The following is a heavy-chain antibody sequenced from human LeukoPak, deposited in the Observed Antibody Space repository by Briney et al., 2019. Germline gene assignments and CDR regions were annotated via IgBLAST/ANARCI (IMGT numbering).Heavy chain of an antibody. CDR1: GFTFSDYY. Sequence: GGSLRLSCAASGFTFSDYYMSWIRKAPGKGLEWVSYISSSSSYTNYADSVKGRFTISRDNAKNSLYLQMNSLRAEDTAVYYCARESRGYYDSSGLNYWGQGTLVTVSS. D-gene: IGHD3-22*01. J-gene: IGHJ4*02. V-gene: IGHV3-11*06. CDR3: ARESRGYYDSSGLNY. CDR2: ISSSSSYT.